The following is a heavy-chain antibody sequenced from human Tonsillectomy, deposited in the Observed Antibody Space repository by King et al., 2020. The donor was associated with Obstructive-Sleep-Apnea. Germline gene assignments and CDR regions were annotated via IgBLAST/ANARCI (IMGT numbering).Heavy chain of an antibody. CDR3: ARDLLGSSGWPGYNWFDP. CDR1: GYTFTSYA. Sequence: VQLVQSGSELKKPGASVKVSCKASGYTFTSYAMNWVGQAPGQGLEWMGWINTNTGNPTYAQGFSGRFFFSLVTYVSTAYLLISSLKAEDTAVYYCARDLLGSSGWPGYNWFDPWGQGTLVTVSS. J-gene: IGHJ5*02. V-gene: IGHV7-4-1*02. D-gene: IGHD6-19*01. CDR2: INTNTGNP.